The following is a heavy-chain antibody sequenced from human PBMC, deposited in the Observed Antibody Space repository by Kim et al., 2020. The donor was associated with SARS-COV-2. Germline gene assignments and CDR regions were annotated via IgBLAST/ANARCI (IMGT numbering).Heavy chain of an antibody. J-gene: IGHJ4*02. V-gene: IGHV1-18*01. D-gene: IGHD4-4*01. CDR3: ARDSFPGYSNHWAHDY. Sequence: KLQGRVTMTTDTSTSTAYMELRSLRSDDTAVYYCARDSFPGYSNHWAHDYWGQGTLVTVSS.